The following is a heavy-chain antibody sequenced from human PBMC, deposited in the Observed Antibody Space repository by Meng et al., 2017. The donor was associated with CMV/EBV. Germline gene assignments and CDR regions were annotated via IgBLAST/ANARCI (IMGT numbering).Heavy chain of an antibody. J-gene: IGHJ4*02. CDR2: ISSSSSYI. Sequence: GESLKISCAASGFTFSSYSMNRVRQAPGKGREWVSSISSSSSYIYYPDSVKGRFTISRDNAKNSLYLQMNSLRAEDTAVYYCAAYCSSTSCYIWGQGTLVTVSS. CDR3: AAYCSSTSCYI. V-gene: IGHV3-21*01. CDR1: GFTFSSYS. D-gene: IGHD2-2*02.